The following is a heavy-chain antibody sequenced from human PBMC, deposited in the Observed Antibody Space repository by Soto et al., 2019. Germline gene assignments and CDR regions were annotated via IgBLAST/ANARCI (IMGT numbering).Heavy chain of an antibody. J-gene: IGHJ3*02. CDR2: IYDSGDA. V-gene: IGHV4-59*03. CDR1: GGSISSYF. Sequence: SETLSLTCSVSGGSISSYFKNWIRQAPGKGLEWIGCIYDSGDANYNPSLKRRVTLALDTSKNQFSLKLTSVTAADTAVYYCVSSRTAVFGDALDIWALGTMVTVSS. CDR3: VSSRTAVFGDALDI. D-gene: IGHD3-3*01.